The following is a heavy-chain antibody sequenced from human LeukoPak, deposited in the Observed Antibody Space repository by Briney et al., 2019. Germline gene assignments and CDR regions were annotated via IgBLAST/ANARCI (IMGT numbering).Heavy chain of an antibody. D-gene: IGHD6-19*01. CDR1: GFTFSNAW. Sequence: PGGSLRLSCAASGFTFSNAWMSWVRQAPGKGLEWVGRIKSKTDGGTTDYAAPVKGRFTISRDDSKNTLYLQMNSLRAEDTAVYYCAKDASGWYYYYYYYMDVWGKGTTVTVSS. CDR2: IKSKTDGGTT. J-gene: IGHJ6*03. CDR3: AKDASGWYYYYYYYMDV. V-gene: IGHV3-15*01.